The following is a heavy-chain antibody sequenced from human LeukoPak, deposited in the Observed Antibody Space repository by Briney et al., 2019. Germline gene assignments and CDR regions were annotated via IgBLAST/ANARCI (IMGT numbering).Heavy chain of an antibody. D-gene: IGHD6-19*01. CDR2: INHSGST. CDR3: AAVAGTVDY. J-gene: IGHJ4*02. V-gene: IGHV4-34*01. Sequence: NPSETLSLTCAVYGGSFSGYYWSWLRQPPGKGLEWIGEINHSGSTNYNPPLKSRVTISVDTSKNQFSLKLSSVTAADTAVYYCAAVAGTVDYWGQGTLVTVSS. CDR1: GGSFSGYY.